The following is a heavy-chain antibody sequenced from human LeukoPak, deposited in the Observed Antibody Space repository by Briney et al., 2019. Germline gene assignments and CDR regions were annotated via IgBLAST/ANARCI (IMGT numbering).Heavy chain of an antibody. CDR3: AKGGISVTSRLDY. J-gene: IGHJ4*02. Sequence: LPGGSLRLSCAASGFTFSNYAMSWVRQAPGKGLEWVPTIGGSGATIYYTDSVKGRFTISRDNSKNTLSLQMNSLRAEDTAVYYCAKGGISVTSRLDYWGQGTLVTVSS. D-gene: IGHD6-19*01. V-gene: IGHV3-23*01. CDR2: IGGSGATI. CDR1: GFTFSNYA.